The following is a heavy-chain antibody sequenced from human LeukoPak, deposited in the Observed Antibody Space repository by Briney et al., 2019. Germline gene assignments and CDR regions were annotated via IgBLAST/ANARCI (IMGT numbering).Heavy chain of an antibody. J-gene: IGHJ6*02. Sequence: SETLSLTRTVSGGSISSYYWSWIRHPPGKGLEWIGYHYYSGSTNYDASRKSRVSLSVDTSKNQFALKLSSVTAADTAVYYCAKAQIAAAGTNSLTDYYYYGMDVWGQGTTVTVSS. CDR1: GGSISSYY. V-gene: IGHV4-59*01. CDR3: AKAQIAAAGTNSLTDYYYYGMDV. CDR2: HYYSGST. D-gene: IGHD6-13*01.